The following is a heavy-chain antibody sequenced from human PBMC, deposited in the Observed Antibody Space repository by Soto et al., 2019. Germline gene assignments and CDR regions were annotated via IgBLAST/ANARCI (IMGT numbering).Heavy chain of an antibody. CDR2: IWHDGSNK. D-gene: IGHD6-13*01. Sequence: GGSLRLSCSASGFTFSNYGMHWVRQAPNKGLEWVAGIWHDGSNKYHATSVEGRFTISRANSNNTLYLQMNSLRVEDTAVYYCAREAGYQLLGQQLPAYWGQGTLVTVSS. CDR3: AREAGYQLLGQQLPAY. V-gene: IGHV3-33*01. J-gene: IGHJ4*02. CDR1: GFTFSNYG.